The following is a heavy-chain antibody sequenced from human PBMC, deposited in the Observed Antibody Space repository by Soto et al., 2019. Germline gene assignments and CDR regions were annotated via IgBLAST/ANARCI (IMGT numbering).Heavy chain of an antibody. Sequence: PSETLSLTCTVSGGSISSGNYYWSWIRQPPGKGLEWIGFISYGGSTYYSASLKSRFTISVDTSKNQLSLNLSFVTAADTAVYYCATMGTPATGLYYFDYWGQGTLVTVSS. CDR2: ISYGGST. V-gene: IGHV4-30-4*01. CDR3: ATMGTPATGLYYFDY. CDR1: GGSISSGNYY. J-gene: IGHJ4*02. D-gene: IGHD1-7*01.